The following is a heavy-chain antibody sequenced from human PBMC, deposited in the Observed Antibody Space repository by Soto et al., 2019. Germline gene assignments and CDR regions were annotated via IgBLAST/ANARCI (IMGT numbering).Heavy chain of an antibody. CDR1: GYTFTSYG. Sequence: QVQLVQSGAEVKKPGASVKVSCKASGYTFTSYGISWVRQAPGPGLEWMGWISAYNGYTNYAQKLQGRVTMTTDTATSTAYMELRSLRSDDTAVYYCARDSRGTAAARNLDYWGQGTLVTVSS. J-gene: IGHJ4*02. CDR3: ARDSRGTAAARNLDY. V-gene: IGHV1-18*01. CDR2: ISAYNGYT. D-gene: IGHD2-2*01.